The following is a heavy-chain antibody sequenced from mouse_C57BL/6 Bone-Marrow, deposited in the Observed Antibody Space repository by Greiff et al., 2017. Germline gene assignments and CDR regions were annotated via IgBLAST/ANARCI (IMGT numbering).Heavy chain of an antibody. CDR1: GYTFTSYG. CDR2: IYPGSGST. CDR3: AREGDCAWFDY. Sequence: QVQLQQPGAELVKPGASVKMSCKASGYTFTSYGITWVKQRPGQGLEWIGDIYPGSGSTNYNEQFKSQATLTVDTSYSTAFMQRSSLTTEDSAVYYCAREGDCAWFDYWGQGTLVTVSA. J-gene: IGHJ3*01. V-gene: IGHV1-55*01. D-gene: IGHD3-3*01.